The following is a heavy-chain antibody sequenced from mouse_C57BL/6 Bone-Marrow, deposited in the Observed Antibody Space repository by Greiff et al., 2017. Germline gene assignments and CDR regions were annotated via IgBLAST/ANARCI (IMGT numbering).Heavy chain of an antibody. CDR1: GFTFSDYG. CDR2: ISSGSSTI. D-gene: IGHD2-3*01. V-gene: IGHV5-17*01. CDR3: ARGLLQYFDV. J-gene: IGHJ1*03. Sequence: EVKLMESGGGLVKPGGSLKLSCAASGFTFSDYGMHWVRQAPEKGLEWVAYISSGSSTIYYADTVKGRVTISRDNAKNTLFLQMTSLRSEDTAMYYCARGLLQYFDVWGTGTTVTVSS.